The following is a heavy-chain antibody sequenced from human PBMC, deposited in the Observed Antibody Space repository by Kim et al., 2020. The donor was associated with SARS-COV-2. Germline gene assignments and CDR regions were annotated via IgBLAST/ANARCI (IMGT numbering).Heavy chain of an antibody. V-gene: IGHV3-30-3*01. J-gene: IGHJ4*02. CDR3: ARSESFRGRVDY. CDR2: ISYDGSNK. D-gene: IGHD3-10*01. CDR1: GFTFSSYA. Sequence: GGSLRLSCAASGFTFSSYAMHWVRQAPGKGLEWEAVISYDGSNKYYADSVKGRFTISRDNSKNTLYLQMNSLRAEDTAVYYCARSESFRGRVDYWGQGTLVPVSS.